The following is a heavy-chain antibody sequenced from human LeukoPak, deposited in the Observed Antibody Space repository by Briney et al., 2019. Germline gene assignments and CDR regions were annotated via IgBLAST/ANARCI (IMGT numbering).Heavy chain of an antibody. CDR1: GFTVSSNY. J-gene: IGHJ6*02. CDR2: IYSGGST. CDR3: ARGPPPYYYYGMDV. Sequence: PGGSLRLSCAASGFTVSSNYMSWVRQAPGKGLEWVSVIYSGGSTYYADSVKGRFTISRDNSKNTLYLQMNSLRAEDTAVYYCARGPPPYYYYGMDVWGQGTTVTVSS. V-gene: IGHV3-53*01.